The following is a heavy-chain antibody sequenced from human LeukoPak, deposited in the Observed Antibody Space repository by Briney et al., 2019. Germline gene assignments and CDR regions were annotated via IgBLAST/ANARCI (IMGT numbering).Heavy chain of an antibody. V-gene: IGHV3-48*03. D-gene: IGHD2-8*01. CDR2: ISSSGSTI. J-gene: IGHJ5*02. CDR3: ARDVSNGGFDP. Sequence: GGSLRLSCAASGFTFSSYEMNWVRQAPGKGLEWVSYISSSGSTIYYADSVKGRFTISRDNAKNSLYLQMNSLRADDTAVYHCARDVSNGGFDPWGQGTLVTVSS. CDR1: GFTFSSYE.